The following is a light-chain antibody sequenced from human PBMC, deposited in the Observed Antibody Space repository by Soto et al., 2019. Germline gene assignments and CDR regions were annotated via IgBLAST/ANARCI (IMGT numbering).Light chain of an antibody. J-gene: IGKJ5*01. CDR2: DPS. CDR1: QSLNNS. Sequence: DIRMTQSPSTLSASVGDRVTITCRAIQSLNNSLAWYQQKPGKAPNLLMYDPSTLERGVPSRFSGTGSGTEFTITISSLQPDDFATYYCQQYHRSSYTFGQGTRLESK. V-gene: IGKV1-5*01. CDR3: QQYHRSSYT.